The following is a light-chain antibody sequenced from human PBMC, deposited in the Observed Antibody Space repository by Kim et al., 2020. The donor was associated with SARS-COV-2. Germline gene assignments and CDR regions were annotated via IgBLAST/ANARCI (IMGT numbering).Light chain of an antibody. Sequence: QSVTICCTGTSSDVGGYDYVSWYQHHPGKAPKLLIYDVSKRPSGVPDRFSGSKSGNTASLTISGLQAEDEADYYCCSYAGSYIPYVFGTGTKVTVL. CDR1: SSDVGGYDY. CDR2: DVS. CDR3: CSYAGSYIPYV. V-gene: IGLV2-11*01. J-gene: IGLJ1*01.